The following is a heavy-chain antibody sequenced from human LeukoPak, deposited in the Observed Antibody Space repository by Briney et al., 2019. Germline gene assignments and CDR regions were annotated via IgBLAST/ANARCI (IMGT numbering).Heavy chain of an antibody. D-gene: IGHD3-16*01. J-gene: IGHJ6*02. CDR2: MNPNSGNT. V-gene: IGHV1-8*01. CDR3: ARVMGGVPLGLFLNYYYYGMDV. CDR1: GYTFTSYD. Sequence: ASVKVSCKASGYTFTSYDINWVRQATGQGLEWMGWMNPNSGNTSYAQKFQGRVTMTRNTSISTAYMELSSLRSEDTAVYYCARVMGGVPLGLFLNYYYYGMDVWGQGTTVTVSS.